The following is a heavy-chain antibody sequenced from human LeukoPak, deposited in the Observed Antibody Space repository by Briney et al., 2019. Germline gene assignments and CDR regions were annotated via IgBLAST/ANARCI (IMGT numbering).Heavy chain of an antibody. CDR2: ISNSGNT. V-gene: IGHV4-59*01. J-gene: IGHJ4*02. Sequence: SETLSLTCTVSGGSISSYYWSWIRQPPGKGLEWIGYISNSGNTNYNPSLKSRVTISVDTSKNQFSLKLTSVTPADTAMYYCARDNGGSGYWGQGTLVTVSS. CDR1: GGSISSYY. CDR3: ARDNGGSGY. D-gene: IGHD1-26*01.